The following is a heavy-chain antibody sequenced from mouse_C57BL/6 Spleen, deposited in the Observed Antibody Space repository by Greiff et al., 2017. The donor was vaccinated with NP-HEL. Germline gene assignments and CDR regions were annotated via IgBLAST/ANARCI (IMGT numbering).Heavy chain of an antibody. D-gene: IGHD2-4*01. CDR3: ARGGIYYDYDGDFDV. CDR2: INPSSGYT. J-gene: IGHJ1*03. CDR1: GYTFTSYT. Sequence: VQLQQSGAELARPGASVKMSCKASGYTFTSYTMHWVKQRPGQGLEWIGYINPSSGYTKYNQKFKDKATLTADKSSSTAYMQLSSLTSEDSAVYYCARGGIYYDYDGDFDVWGTGTTVTVSS. V-gene: IGHV1-4*01.